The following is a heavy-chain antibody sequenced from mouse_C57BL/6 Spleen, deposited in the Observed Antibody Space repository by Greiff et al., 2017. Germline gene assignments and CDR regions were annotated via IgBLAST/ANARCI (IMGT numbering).Heavy chain of an antibody. CDR2: IDPSDSET. J-gene: IGHJ4*01. Sequence: QVQLQQPGAELVRPGSSVKLSCKASGYTFTSYWMHWVKQRPIQGLEWIGNIDPSDSETHYNQKFKDKATLTVDKSSSTAYMQLSSLTSEDSAVYDCARSMDGDAIDYWGQGTSVTVSS. V-gene: IGHV1-52*01. CDR1: GYTFTSYW. D-gene: IGHD1-1*02. CDR3: ARSMDGDAIDY.